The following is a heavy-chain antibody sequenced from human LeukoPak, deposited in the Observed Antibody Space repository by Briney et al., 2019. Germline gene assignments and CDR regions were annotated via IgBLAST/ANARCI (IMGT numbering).Heavy chain of an antibody. CDR3: ARIKRWLQLRYFDY. CDR1: GGSFSGSY. J-gene: IGHJ4*02. Sequence: PSETLSLTCAVYGGSFSGSYWSWIRQPPGKGLEWIGEINHSGSTNYNPSLKSRVTISVDTSKNQFSLKLSSVTAADTAVYYCARIKRWLQLRYFDYWGQGTLVTVSS. V-gene: IGHV4-34*01. D-gene: IGHD5-12*01. CDR2: INHSGST.